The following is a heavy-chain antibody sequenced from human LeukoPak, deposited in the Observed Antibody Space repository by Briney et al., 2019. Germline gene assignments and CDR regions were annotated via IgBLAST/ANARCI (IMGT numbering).Heavy chain of an antibody. CDR1: GFTFSSYA. J-gene: IGHJ4*02. CDR2: ISGSGGST. Sequence: GGSLRLSCAASGFTFSSYAMSWVRQAPGKGLEWVSAISGSGGSTYYADSVKGRFTISRDNSKNTLYLQVNSLRTEDTAVYYCAKDRSRYSGYDPRSYYFDYWGQGTPVSVSS. CDR3: AKDRSRYSGYDPRSYYFDY. D-gene: IGHD5-12*01. V-gene: IGHV3-23*01.